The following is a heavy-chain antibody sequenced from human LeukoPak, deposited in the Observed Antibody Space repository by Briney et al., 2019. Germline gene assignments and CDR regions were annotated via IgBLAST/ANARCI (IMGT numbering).Heavy chain of an antibody. Sequence: GRSLRLSCAASGFTFSSYAMHWVRQAPGKGLEWVAVISYDGSNKYYADSVKGRFTISRDNSKNTLYLQMNGLRAEDTAVYYCARWDSSGDYWGQGTLVTVSS. CDR1: GFTFSSYA. V-gene: IGHV3-30*04. J-gene: IGHJ4*02. CDR2: ISYDGSNK. D-gene: IGHD6-19*01. CDR3: ARWDSSGDY.